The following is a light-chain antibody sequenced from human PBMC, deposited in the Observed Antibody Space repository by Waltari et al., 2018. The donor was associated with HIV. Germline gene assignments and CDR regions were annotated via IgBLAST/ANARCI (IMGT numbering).Light chain of an antibody. CDR1: SSNIGAPYD. Sequence: QSVLTQPPSVSGAPGRSVIITCTGNSSNIGAPYDVHWYQQLQGAAPKFLISVSTNRPSAVRDRLSVSKSGTSASLAITGLQAGDEADYDCQSYDSSLGASVFGGGTKLTVL. J-gene: IGLJ3*02. V-gene: IGLV1-40*01. CDR3: QSYDSSLGASV. CDR2: VST.